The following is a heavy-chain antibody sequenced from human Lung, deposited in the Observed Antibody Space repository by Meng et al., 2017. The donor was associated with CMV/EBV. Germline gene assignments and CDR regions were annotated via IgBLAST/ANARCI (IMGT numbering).Heavy chain of an antibody. CDR1: GFTFSRHA. J-gene: IGHJ5*02. CDR3: ARDSDSGSYWGGNWFDP. CDR2: ISYGGSGK. D-gene: IGHD1-26*01. Sequence: SCAASGFTFSRHAMHWVRQAPGKGLEWVAVISYGGSGKYYADSVRGRFTISTDESKNTLYLQINSLRPEDTAVYYCARDSDSGSYWGGNWFDPWXQGTXVTVSS. V-gene: IGHV3-30-3*01.